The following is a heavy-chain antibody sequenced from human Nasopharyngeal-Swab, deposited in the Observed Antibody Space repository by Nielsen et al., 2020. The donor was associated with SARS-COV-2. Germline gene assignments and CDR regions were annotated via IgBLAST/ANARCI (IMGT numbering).Heavy chain of an antibody. V-gene: IGHV3-30*18. CDR1: GFIFSSYG. CDR3: AKVPGSSWVDAFDI. Sequence: GGSLRLSCAASGFIFSSYGMHWVRQAPGKWLEWVAVISYDGSNKYYADSLKGRFTISKDNSKNTLYLQMNSLRAEDTAVYYCAKVPGSSWVDAFDIWGQGTKVTVSS. CDR2: ISYDGSNK. D-gene: IGHD6-13*01. J-gene: IGHJ3*02.